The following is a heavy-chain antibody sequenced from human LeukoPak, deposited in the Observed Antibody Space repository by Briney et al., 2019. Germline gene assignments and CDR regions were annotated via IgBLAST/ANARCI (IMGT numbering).Heavy chain of an antibody. D-gene: IGHD5-18*01. V-gene: IGHV3-21*04. J-gene: IGHJ6*03. CDR1: GFTFSSYS. Sequence: GGSLRLSCAASGFTFSSYSMNWVRQAPGKGLEWVSSISSSSSYIYYADSVKGRFTISRDNAKNSLYLQMNSLRAEDTALYYCARGGYSYGSEYYYYYYYMDVWGKGTTVTVSS. CDR3: ARGGYSYGSEYYYYYYYMDV. CDR2: ISSSSSYI.